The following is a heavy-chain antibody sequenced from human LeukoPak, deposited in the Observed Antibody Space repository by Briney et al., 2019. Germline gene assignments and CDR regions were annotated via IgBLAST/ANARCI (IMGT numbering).Heavy chain of an antibody. V-gene: IGHV4-34*01. J-gene: IGHJ3*02. CDR2: INHSVST. Sequence: SETLSLTCAVYGGSFSGYYWSWIRQPPGKGLEWIGEINHSVSTNYNPSLKSRVTISVDTSKNQFSLKLSSVTAADTAVYYCAREAGIWGQGTMVTVSS. CDR3: AREAGI. CDR1: GGSFSGYY.